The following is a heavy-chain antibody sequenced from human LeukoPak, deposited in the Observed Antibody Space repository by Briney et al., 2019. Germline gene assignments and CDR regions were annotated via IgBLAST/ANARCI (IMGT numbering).Heavy chain of an antibody. J-gene: IGHJ6*02. Sequence: GGSLRLSCAASGFMFSSYGLNWVRQAPGKGLEWVSSISSSSSYIYYSDSVKGRFTSSRDNAKNSLCLQMNSLRAEDTAVYYCARGYYYDSSGFPHFYGMDVWGQGTTVTVSS. CDR1: GFMFSSYG. CDR2: ISSSSSYI. CDR3: ARGYYYDSSGFPHFYGMDV. V-gene: IGHV3-21*01. D-gene: IGHD3-22*01.